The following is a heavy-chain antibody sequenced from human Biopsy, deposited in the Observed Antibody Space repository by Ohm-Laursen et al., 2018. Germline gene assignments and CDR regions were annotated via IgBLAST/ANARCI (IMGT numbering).Heavy chain of an antibody. J-gene: IGHJ6*03. Sequence: GSLRLSCAASGFTFSDYYMSWVRQAPGQGLVWVSYISRSGSIIHYADSVKGRFTISRDNAQNTLYLHMNSLRADATAVYYCVRDWDGAFYCCIDYYYFCYFNVWGQGTPVTVSS. V-gene: IGHV3-11*01. CDR2: ISRSGSII. CDR3: VRDWDGAFYCCIDYYYFCYFNV. CDR1: GFTFSDYY. D-gene: IGHD2-15*01.